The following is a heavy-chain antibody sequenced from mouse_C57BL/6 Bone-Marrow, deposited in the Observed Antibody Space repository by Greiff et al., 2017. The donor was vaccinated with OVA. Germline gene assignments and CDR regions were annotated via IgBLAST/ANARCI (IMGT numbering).Heavy chain of an antibody. CDR2: IDPENGDT. D-gene: IGHD2-2*01. CDR1: GFNIKDDY. V-gene: IGHV14-4*01. Sequence: VQLQQSGAELVRPGASVKLSCTASGFNIKDDYMHWVKQRPEQGLEWIGWIDPENGDTEYASKFQGKATITADTSSNTAYLQLSSLTSEDTAVYYCTGLWLRRDYAMDYWGQGTSVTVSS. CDR3: TGLWLRRDYAMDY. J-gene: IGHJ4*01.